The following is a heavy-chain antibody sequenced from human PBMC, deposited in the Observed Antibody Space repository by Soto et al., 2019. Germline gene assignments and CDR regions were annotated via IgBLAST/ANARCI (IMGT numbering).Heavy chain of an antibody. Sequence: EVQLLESGGGLVQPGGSLRLSCAASGFTFSSYAMSWVRQAPGKGLEWVSAISGSGGSTYYADSVKGRFTISRDNSKNTLYLQMNSRRAEDTAVYYCAKGGWYNWNDVGGFDYWGQGTLVTVSS. J-gene: IGHJ4*02. D-gene: IGHD1-1*01. CDR1: GFTFSSYA. CDR3: AKGGWYNWNDVGGFDY. V-gene: IGHV3-23*01. CDR2: ISGSGGST.